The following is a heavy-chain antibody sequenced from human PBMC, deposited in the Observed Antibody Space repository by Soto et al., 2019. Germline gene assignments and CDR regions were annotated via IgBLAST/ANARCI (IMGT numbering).Heavy chain of an antibody. CDR3: ARGSRLGSGSLRPGPSDIFDI. V-gene: IGHV3-13*04. Sequence: PGGSLRLSCEASGFKFRVYDMHRVRQPAGKGLEWVSAIGTTGDTYYSGSVRGRFTISRDDAESSLYLRLNSLTVGDTAVYYCARGSRLGSGSLRPGPSDIFDIWGQGTTVTVSS. CDR2: IGTTGDT. CDR1: GFKFRVYD. D-gene: IGHD3-10*01. J-gene: IGHJ3*02.